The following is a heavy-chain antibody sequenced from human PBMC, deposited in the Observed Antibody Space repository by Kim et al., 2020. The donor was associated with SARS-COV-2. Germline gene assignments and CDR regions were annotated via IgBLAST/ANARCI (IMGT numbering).Heavy chain of an antibody. CDR3: AKDEMIGIVRDGVDV. Sequence: GGSLRLSCVASGIPFNNYVLTWVRQVPGRGLERVSTIGISGQRHYADSVKDRFIISRDNSRNTVFLQMNNLRVDDTALYYCAKDEMIGIVRDGVDVWGKGPLIPVS. D-gene: IGHD2-21*01. CDR1: GIPFNNYV. V-gene: IGHV3-23*05. CDR2: IGISGQR. J-gene: IGHJ3*01.